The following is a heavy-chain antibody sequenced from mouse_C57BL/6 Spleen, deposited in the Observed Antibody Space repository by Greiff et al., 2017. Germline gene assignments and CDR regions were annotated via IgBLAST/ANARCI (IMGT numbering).Heavy chain of an antibody. CDR3: AREGNGSSYNAMDY. J-gene: IGHJ4*01. D-gene: IGHD1-1*01. V-gene: IGHV1-81*01. CDR1: GYTFTSYG. Sequence: VQLQQSGAELARPGASVKLSCKASGYTFTSYGISWVKQRTGQGLEWIGEIYPRSGNTYYNEKFKGKATLTADKSSSTAYMELRSLTSEDSAVYFCAREGNGSSYNAMDYWGQGTSVTVSS. CDR2: IYPRSGNT.